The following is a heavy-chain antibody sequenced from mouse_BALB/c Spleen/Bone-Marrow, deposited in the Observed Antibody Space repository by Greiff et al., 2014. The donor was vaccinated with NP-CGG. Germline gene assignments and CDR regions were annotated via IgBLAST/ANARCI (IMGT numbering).Heavy chain of an antibody. CDR2: ISCYNGAT. CDR3: ARLDYGSSYAMDY. V-gene: IGHV1S34*01. CDR1: GYSFTGYY. D-gene: IGHD1-1*01. J-gene: IGHJ4*01. Sequence: LVLTGASVKISCKASGYSFTGYYIHWVKQSHGKSLEWIGCISCYNGATNFNQKFKGKATFTVDTSSSTAYMQFNSLTSEDSAVYYCARLDYGSSYAMDYWGQGTSVTVSS.